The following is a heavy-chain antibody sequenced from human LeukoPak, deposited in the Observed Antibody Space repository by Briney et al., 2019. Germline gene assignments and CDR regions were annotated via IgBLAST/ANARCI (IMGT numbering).Heavy chain of an antibody. Sequence: SGPTLVNPTQTLTLTCTFSGFSLTTSGVGVGWIRQPPGKALEWLALIYWDDDKRYSPSLKTRHTITKDTSKNQVVLTVSNMDPVDTATYYCAHSKRHFSSPSLDYWGQGTLVTVSS. V-gene: IGHV2-5*02. D-gene: IGHD2-2*01. CDR3: AHSKRHFSSPSLDY. CDR1: GFSLTTSGVG. CDR2: IYWDDDK. J-gene: IGHJ4*02.